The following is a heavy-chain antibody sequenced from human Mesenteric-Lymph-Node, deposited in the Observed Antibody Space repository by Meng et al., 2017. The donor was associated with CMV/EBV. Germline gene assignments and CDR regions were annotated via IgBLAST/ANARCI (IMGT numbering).Heavy chain of an antibody. CDR2: IDHSGST. CDR3: ARVSSVSSSSL. Sequence: SETLSLTCAVSGGSFSGFYWGWVRQPPRKGLEWIGEIDHSGSTNYNPSLESRVTLSLDMSKNQFSLNLSSVTAADTAVYYCARVSSVSSSSLWGQGTLVTVSS. D-gene: IGHD6-6*01. CDR1: GGSFSGFY. J-gene: IGHJ4*02. V-gene: IGHV4-34*01.